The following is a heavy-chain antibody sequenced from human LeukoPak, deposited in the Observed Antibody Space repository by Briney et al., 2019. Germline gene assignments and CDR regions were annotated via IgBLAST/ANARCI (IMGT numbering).Heavy chain of an antibody. J-gene: IGHJ5*02. CDR2: ISSSGNTI. D-gene: IGHD1-26*01. CDR1: GFTFSDQY. V-gene: IGHV3-11*01. CDR3: ARLLSNWFDP. Sequence: GGSLRLSCAASGFTFSDQYMSWIRQAPGKGLEWVSYISSSGNTIYNADSVKGRFTISRDNAKNSLYLQMNSLRAEDTAIYYCARLLSNWFDPWGQGTLVTVSS.